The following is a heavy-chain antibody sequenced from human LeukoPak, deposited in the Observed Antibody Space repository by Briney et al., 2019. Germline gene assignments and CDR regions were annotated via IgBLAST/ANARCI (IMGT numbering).Heavy chain of an antibody. CDR2: IHNNGDI. CDR3: ATYYDILTAYTSDY. V-gene: IGHV4-4*02. D-gene: IGHD3-9*01. J-gene: IGHJ4*02. Sequence: PSGTLSLTCAVSGGSINKNNWWSWIRQSPGKGLEWIGEIHNNGDINYNPSLQSRVTMSMDNSKNQFSLMLSSVTAADTAVYYCATYYDILTAYTSDYWGQGTPVTVSS. CDR1: GGSINKNNW.